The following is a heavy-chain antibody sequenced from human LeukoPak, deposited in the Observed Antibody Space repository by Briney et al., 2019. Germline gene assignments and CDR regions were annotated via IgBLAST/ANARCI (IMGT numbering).Heavy chain of an antibody. D-gene: IGHD6-19*01. CDR2: ISYDGSNK. CDR1: GLTFSSYG. Sequence: GGSLRLSCAASGLTFSSYGMHCVRQAPGKGLERVEVISYDGSNKYYADSVKGRFTISRDNSKNTLYLQMNSLRAEDTAVYYCAKDLPPIAVAGFFDYWGQGTLVTVSS. CDR3: AKDLPPIAVAGFFDY. J-gene: IGHJ4*02. V-gene: IGHV3-30*18.